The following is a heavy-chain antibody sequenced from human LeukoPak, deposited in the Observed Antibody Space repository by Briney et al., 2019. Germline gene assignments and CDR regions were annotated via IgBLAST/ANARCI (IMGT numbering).Heavy chain of an antibody. Sequence: PGGSLRLSCAASGFTFSSYEMNWVRQAPGKGLEWVSYISSSGSTIYYADSVKGRFTISRDNAKNSLYLQMNSLRAEDTAVYYCASFSYYDSSGYFPFDYWGRGTLVTVSS. CDR1: GFTFSSYE. CDR2: ISSSGSTI. V-gene: IGHV3-48*03. CDR3: ASFSYYDSSGYFPFDY. J-gene: IGHJ4*02. D-gene: IGHD3-22*01.